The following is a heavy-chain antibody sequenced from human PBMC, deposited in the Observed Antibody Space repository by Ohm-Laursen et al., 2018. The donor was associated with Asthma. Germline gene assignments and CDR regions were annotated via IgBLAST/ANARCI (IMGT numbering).Heavy chain of an antibody. V-gene: IGHV3-48*01. CDR1: GFTFSSYG. CDR2: ISSSSSTI. D-gene: IGHD3-16*01. CDR3: AREWGGMDV. J-gene: IGHJ6*02. Sequence: SLRLSCAASGFTFSSYGMHWVRQAPGKGLGWVSYISSSSSTIYYADSVKGRFTISRDNAKNSLYLQMNNLRAEDAAIYYCAREWGGMDVWGPGTTVTVSS.